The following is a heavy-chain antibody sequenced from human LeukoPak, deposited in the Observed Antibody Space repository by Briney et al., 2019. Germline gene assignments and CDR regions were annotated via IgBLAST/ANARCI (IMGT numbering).Heavy chain of an antibody. CDR3: ARVVVTPANWFDP. D-gene: IGHD4-23*01. CDR1: GGSISSYY. CDR2: IYYSGST. V-gene: IGHV4-59*01. Sequence: SETLSLTCTVSGGSISSYYWSWIRQPPGRGLEWIGYIYYSGSTNYNLSLKSRVTISVDTSKNQFSLKLSSVTAADPAVYYCARVVVTPANWFDPWGQGTLVTVSS. J-gene: IGHJ5*02.